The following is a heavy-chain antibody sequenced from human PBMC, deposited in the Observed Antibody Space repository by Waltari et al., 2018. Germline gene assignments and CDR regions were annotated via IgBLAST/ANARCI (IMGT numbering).Heavy chain of an antibody. Sequence: QVQLVQSGAEVKKPGSSVKVSCKASGGTFSSYAISWGRQAPGQGLEWMGRIIPSVGTANYAQKFQGRVTITADKSTSTAYMELSSLRTEDTAVYYCARAEMATTLDYWGQGTLVTVSS. CDR1: GGTFSSYA. V-gene: IGHV1-69*04. CDR2: IIPSVGTA. J-gene: IGHJ4*02. CDR3: ARAEMATTLDY. D-gene: IGHD5-12*01.